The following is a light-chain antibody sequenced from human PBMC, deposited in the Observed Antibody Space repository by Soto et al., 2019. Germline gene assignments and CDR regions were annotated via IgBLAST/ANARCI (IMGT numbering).Light chain of an antibody. J-gene: IGLJ1*01. CDR3: SSYTSSSTPRV. CDR1: SSDVGGYDY. CDR2: DVS. Sequence: QSVLTQPASVSGSPGQSITISCTGTSSDVGGYDYVSWYQQHPGKAPKLMIYDVSSRPSGVSIRFSGSKSGNTASLTISGLQAEDEADYYCSSYTSSSTPRVFGTGTKLTVL. V-gene: IGLV2-14*03.